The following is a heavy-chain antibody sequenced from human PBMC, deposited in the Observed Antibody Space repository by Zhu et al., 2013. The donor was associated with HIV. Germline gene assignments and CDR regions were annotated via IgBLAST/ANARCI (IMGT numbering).Heavy chain of an antibody. CDR1: GYTFTDYY. J-gene: IGHJ3*02. CDR3: ARDPQLHNSGNALDI. Sequence: QVQLEQSGAEVKKPGASVKVSCKASGYTFTDYYIHWVRQAPGQGFEWLGWVSPYNGATSSAQNFLGRVTMTRDTAINTAYMELSRLRSDDTAVYYCARDPQLHNSGNALDIWGLGDNTQPSLQ. V-gene: IGHV1-2*02. CDR2: VSPYNGAT. D-gene: IGHD3-10*01.